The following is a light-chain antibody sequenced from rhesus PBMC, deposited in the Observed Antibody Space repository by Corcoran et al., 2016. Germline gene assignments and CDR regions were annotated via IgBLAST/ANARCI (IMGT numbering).Light chain of an antibody. V-gene: IGKV1-25*01. CDR1: QGISSS. J-gene: IGKJ4*01. CDR2: KAA. Sequence: DIQMTQSPSSLSASVGDRVTITCRASQGISSSLAWYQQKPGKAPTLLIYKAATLGSGVPSRFSGSGSGTDFTLTISSLQPEDFATYYCQQRNNYPVTFGGGTKVEIK. CDR3: QQRNNYPVT.